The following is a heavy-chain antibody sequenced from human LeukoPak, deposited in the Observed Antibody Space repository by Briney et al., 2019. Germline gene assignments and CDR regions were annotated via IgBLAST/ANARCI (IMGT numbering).Heavy chain of an antibody. J-gene: IGHJ3*02. CDR2: ISSNGGST. Sequence: GGSLRLPCAASGFTFCSYAMHWVRQAPGKGLECVSAISSNGGSTYYANSVRGRFTISRDNSKTTLYLQMGSLRAEDVSVYYWARAGVASDAFDIWGEGTMVTVSS. D-gene: IGHD3-3*01. CDR3: ARAGVASDAFDI. V-gene: IGHV3-64*01. CDR1: GFTFCSYA.